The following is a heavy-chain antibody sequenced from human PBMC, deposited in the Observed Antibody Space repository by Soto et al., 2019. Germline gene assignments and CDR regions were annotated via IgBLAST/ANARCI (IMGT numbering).Heavy chain of an antibody. CDR1: GFSLSNARMG. Sequence: QVTLKESGPVLVKPTETLTLTCTVSGFSLSNARMGVSWIRQPPGKALEWIAHIFSNDEKSYSTSLKSRLTISKDTSKSQVVLTMTNMDPVDTATYYCARIRGVGATRDFDYWGQGTLVTVSS. J-gene: IGHJ4*02. CDR2: IFSNDEK. CDR3: ARIRGVGATRDFDY. D-gene: IGHD1-26*01. V-gene: IGHV2-26*01.